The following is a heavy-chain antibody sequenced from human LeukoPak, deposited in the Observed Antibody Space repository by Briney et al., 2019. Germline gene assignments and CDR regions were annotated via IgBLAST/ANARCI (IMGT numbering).Heavy chain of an antibody. J-gene: IGHJ4*02. D-gene: IGHD6-6*01. CDR1: GGSISSYY. V-gene: IGHV4-59*01. CDR3: ARSSGVATVAARKFDY. Sequence: PSETLSLTCTVSGGSISSYYWSWIRQPPGKGLEWMGYIFYSGSTNYNPSLKSRFTISVDTSKNQFSLKLSSVTAADTAVYYCARSSGVATVAARKFDYWGQGTLVTVSS. CDR2: IFYSGST.